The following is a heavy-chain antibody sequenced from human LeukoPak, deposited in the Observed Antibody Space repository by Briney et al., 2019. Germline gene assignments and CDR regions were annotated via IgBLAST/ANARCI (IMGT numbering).Heavy chain of an antibody. CDR2: INHSGST. CDR3: ARAAPKYCSSTSCYTWDWFDP. V-gene: IGHV4-34*01. J-gene: IGHJ5*02. D-gene: IGHD2-2*02. Sequence: PSETLSLTCAVYGGSFSGYYWSWIRQPPGKGLEWIGEINHSGSTNYNPSLKSRVTISVDTSKNQFSLKLSSVTAADTAVYYCARAAPKYCSSTSCYTWDWFDPWGQGTLVTVSS. CDR1: GGSFSGYY.